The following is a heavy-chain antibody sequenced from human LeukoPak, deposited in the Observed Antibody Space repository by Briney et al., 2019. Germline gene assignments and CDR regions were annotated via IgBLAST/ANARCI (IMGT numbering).Heavy chain of an antibody. CDR3: AKSRLISGTYRNDYYYYDMDV. D-gene: IGHD3-16*02. V-gene: IGHV3-30*18. J-gene: IGHJ6*02. CDR1: AFTFSDYA. Sequence: GRSLRLSCAASAFTFSDYAMHWVRQAPGKGLEWVAVILNDGSDKHYADSVKGRFTISRDNSKKTLYLQMNSLTAEDTAVYFCAKSRLISGTYRNDYYYYDMDVWGQGTTVTVSS. CDR2: ILNDGSDK.